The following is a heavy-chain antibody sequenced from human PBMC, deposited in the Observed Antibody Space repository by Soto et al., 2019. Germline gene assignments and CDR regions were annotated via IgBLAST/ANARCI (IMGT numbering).Heavy chain of an antibody. CDR1: GFTFSSYG. D-gene: IGHD6-19*01. CDR3: AKHSSPRAFDI. CDR2: IWYDGSNK. Sequence: GGSLRLSCAASGFTFSSYGMHWVRQAPGKGLEWVAVIWYDGSNKYYADSVKGRFTISRDNSKNTLYLQMNSLRAEDTAVYYCAKHSSPRAFDIWGQGTMVTVSS. V-gene: IGHV3-33*06. J-gene: IGHJ3*02.